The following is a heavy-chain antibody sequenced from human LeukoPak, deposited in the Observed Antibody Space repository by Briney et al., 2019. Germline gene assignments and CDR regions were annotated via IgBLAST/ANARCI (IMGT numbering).Heavy chain of an antibody. CDR3: TTDRYYGNSELQFQH. Sequence: GGSLRLSCAASGFTLNNAWMSWVRQAPGKGLEWLGRIKRESDGGTIDYAAPVKGRFTISRDDSRNTLYLQMDSLKIEDTAVYYCTTDRYYGNSELQFQHWGQGTLVTVSS. J-gene: IGHJ1*01. D-gene: IGHD2/OR15-2a*01. V-gene: IGHV3-15*01. CDR2: IKRESDGGTI. CDR1: GFTLNNAW.